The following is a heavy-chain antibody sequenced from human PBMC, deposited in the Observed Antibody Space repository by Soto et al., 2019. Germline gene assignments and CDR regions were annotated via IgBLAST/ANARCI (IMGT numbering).Heavy chain of an antibody. CDR2: IYYSGST. CDR3: AISPGGYGFLEWFDP. CDR1: GGSISSGGYY. V-gene: IGHV4-31*03. J-gene: IGHJ5*02. Sequence: QVQLQESGPGLVKPSQTLSLTCTVSGGSISSGGYYWSWIRQHPGKGLEWIGYIYYSGSTYYNPSFKSRITISVVTSKNRCSLTLSSVTAADTAVYYCAISPGGYGFLEWFDPWGQGTLVTVS. D-gene: IGHD3-3*01.